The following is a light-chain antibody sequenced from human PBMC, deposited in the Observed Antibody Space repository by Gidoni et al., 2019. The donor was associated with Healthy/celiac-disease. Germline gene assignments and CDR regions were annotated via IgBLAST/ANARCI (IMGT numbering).Light chain of an antibody. CDR2: GAS. Sequence: EIVMTQSPATLSVSPGERATLSCRASQSVSSNLAWYQQKPGQAPRLLIYGASTRATGIPARFSGSGSATEFTLTISSLQSEDFAVYYCQQYNNWPSRPFXQXTKVEIK. CDR3: QQYNNWPSRP. J-gene: IGKJ1*01. CDR1: QSVSSN. V-gene: IGKV3-15*01.